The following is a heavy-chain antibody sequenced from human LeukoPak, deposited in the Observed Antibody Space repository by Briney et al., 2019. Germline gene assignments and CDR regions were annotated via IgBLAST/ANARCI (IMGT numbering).Heavy chain of an antibody. CDR1: GFTFDDYA. J-gene: IGHJ3*02. V-gene: IGHV3-9*01. Sequence: SLRLSCAASGFTFDDYAMHWVRQAPGKGLEWVSGISWNRGSIGYADSVKGRFTISRDNAKNSLYLQMNSLRAEDTALYYCAKDTVGYGDYVGAFDIWGQGTMVTVSS. CDR2: ISWNRGSI. D-gene: IGHD4-17*01. CDR3: AKDTVGYGDYVGAFDI.